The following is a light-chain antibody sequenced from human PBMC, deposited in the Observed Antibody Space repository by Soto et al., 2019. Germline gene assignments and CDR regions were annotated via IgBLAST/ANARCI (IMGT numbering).Light chain of an antibody. CDR1: QSVSSN. CDR2: GAS. J-gene: IGKJ1*01. Sequence: EIVMTQSPATLSVSPGERATLSCRASQSVSSNLAWYQQKPGQAPRLLIYGASTRATGIPARFSGSGSGTEFTLTISSLQSEEFAVYYCQQYNNWPPGTFGQGTRWTS. CDR3: QQYNNWPPGT. V-gene: IGKV3-15*01.